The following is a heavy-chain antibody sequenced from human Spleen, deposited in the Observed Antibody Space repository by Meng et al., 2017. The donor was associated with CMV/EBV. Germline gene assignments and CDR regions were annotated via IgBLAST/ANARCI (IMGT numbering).Heavy chain of an antibody. CDR1: GFTVSNSY. Sequence: GESLKISCAASGFTVSNSYMSWVRQAPGKGLEWVSIIYSGGTTYYADSVKGRFTISRDNSRNTLFLQMNSLRIEDTAVYYCARAVPRASRSSSSLHAFDIWGRGAKVTVSS. D-gene: IGHD6-6*01. CDR3: ARAVPRASRSSSSLHAFDI. V-gene: IGHV3-66*02. J-gene: IGHJ3*02. CDR2: IYSGGTT.